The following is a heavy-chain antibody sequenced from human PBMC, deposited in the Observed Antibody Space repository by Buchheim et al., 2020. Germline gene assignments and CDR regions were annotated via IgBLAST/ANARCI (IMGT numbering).Heavy chain of an antibody. D-gene: IGHD1-7*01. CDR1: GYDFGYYY. J-gene: IGHJ4*02. V-gene: IGHV5-10-1*03. Sequence: EVLLVQSGAEVKKPGESLTISCQGSGYDFGYYYLSWLRQVPGKRLEWMGRINPDDSHTDYSPSFQGNVTMSVDRSIGTAHLHWNSLKCSDTAMYYCARWTTGYQLHRYWGQGTL. CDR3: ARWTTGYQLHRY. CDR2: INPDDSHT.